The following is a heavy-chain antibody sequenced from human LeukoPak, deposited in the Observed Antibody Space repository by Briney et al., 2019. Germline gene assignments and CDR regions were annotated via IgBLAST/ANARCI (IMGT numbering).Heavy chain of an antibody. CDR3: ATRLITMVRGVITLYFFDY. CDR2: ISGSGGST. D-gene: IGHD3-10*01. V-gene: IGHV3-23*01. Sequence: PGGSLRLSCAASGFTFSSYAMSWVRQAPGKGLEWVSAISGSGGSTYYADSVKGRFTISRDNSKNTLYLQMNSLRAEDTAVYYCATRLITMVRGVITLYFFDYWSQGTLVTVSS. J-gene: IGHJ4*02. CDR1: GFTFSSYA.